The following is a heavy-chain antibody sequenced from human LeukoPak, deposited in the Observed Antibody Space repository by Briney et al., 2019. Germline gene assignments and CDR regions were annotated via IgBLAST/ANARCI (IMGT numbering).Heavy chain of an antibody. J-gene: IGHJ4*02. D-gene: IGHD3-10*01. Sequence: GGSLRLSCAASGFTFSSYAMHWVRQAPGKGLEYVSAISRNRGSTYYANSVKGRFTISRDNSKNTLFLQMGSLRDEDMGVYYCARGRTQAYGSGTYSDYWGQGTLVTVSS. V-gene: IGHV3-64*01. CDR1: GFTFSSYA. CDR3: ARGRTQAYGSGTYSDY. CDR2: ISRNRGST.